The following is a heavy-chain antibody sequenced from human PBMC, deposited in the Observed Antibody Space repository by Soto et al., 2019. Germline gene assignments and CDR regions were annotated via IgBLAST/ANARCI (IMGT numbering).Heavy chain of an antibody. D-gene: IGHD6-19*01. CDR3: ARGGSRPGIAVAGPETDFDY. Sequence: ASVKVSCKASGYTFTSYGISWVRQAPGQGLERMGWISAYNGNTNNAQKLQGRVTITTDTSTSTAYMELRSLRSDDTAVYYCARGGSRPGIAVAGPETDFDYWGQGTLVTVSS. CDR2: ISAYNGNT. CDR1: GYTFTSYG. V-gene: IGHV1-18*01. J-gene: IGHJ4*02.